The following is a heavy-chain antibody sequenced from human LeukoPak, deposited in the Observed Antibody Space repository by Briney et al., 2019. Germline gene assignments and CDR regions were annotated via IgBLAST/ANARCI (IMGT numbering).Heavy chain of an antibody. Sequence: SQTLSLTCTVSGGSISSGDYYWSWLRQPPGKGLEWIGYIYHSGSTYYNPSLKSRVTISVDTSKNQFSLKLSSVTAADTAVYYCARSLGLQLRSPLFDYWGQGTLVTVSS. J-gene: IGHJ4*02. CDR1: GGSISSGDYY. D-gene: IGHD5-24*01. CDR3: ARSLGLQLRSPLFDY. V-gene: IGHV4-30-4*01. CDR2: IYHSGST.